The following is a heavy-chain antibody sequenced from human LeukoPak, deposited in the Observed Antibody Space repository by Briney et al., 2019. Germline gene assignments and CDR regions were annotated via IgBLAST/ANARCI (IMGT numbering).Heavy chain of an antibody. J-gene: IGHJ4*02. CDR3: ARFPAAIDY. Sequence: ASVKVSCKASGGTFSSYAISWVRQAPGQGLEWMGRIIPILGIANYAQKFQGRVTITADKSTSTAYLQWSSLKASDTAMYYCARFPAAIDYWGQGTLVTVSS. V-gene: IGHV1-69*04. CDR2: IIPILGIA. CDR1: GGTFSSYA.